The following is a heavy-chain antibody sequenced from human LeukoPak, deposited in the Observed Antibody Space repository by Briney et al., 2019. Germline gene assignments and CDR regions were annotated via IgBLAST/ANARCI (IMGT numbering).Heavy chain of an antibody. Sequence: SQTLSLTCAISGDSVSSNSAAWNWIRQSPSRGLEWLGRTYYRSKWYNDYAVSVKSRITINPDTSKNQFSLQLNSVTPEDTAVYYCAREKMLWALTGYSSGWYDYWGQGTLVTVSS. D-gene: IGHD6-19*01. V-gene: IGHV6-1*01. CDR3: AREKMLWALTGYSSGWYDY. J-gene: IGHJ4*02. CDR2: TYYRSKWYN. CDR1: GDSVSSNSAA.